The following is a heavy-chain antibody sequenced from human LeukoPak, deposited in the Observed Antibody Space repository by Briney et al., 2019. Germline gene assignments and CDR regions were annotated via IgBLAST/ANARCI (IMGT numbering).Heavy chain of an antibody. J-gene: IGHJ4*02. Sequence: GASVKVSCKASGYTFTGYYMHWVRQAPGQGLEWMGRINPNSGGTNYAQKCQGRVTMTRDTSISTAYMELSRLRSDDTAVYYCARDGGIVGATLYYFDYWGQGTLVTVSS. V-gene: IGHV1-2*06. CDR1: GYTFTGYY. CDR3: ARDGGIVGATLYYFDY. D-gene: IGHD1-26*01. CDR2: INPNSGGT.